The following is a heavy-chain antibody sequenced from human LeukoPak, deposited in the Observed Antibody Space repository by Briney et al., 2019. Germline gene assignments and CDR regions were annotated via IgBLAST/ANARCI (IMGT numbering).Heavy chain of an antibody. CDR1: GFIFSSYA. J-gene: IGHJ5*02. Sequence: GGSLRLSCAASGFIFSSYAMSWVRQAPGKGLEWVSAICGSGGNTYYAGSVKGRFTISRDNSRNTLYLQMNSLRVEDTAVYYCAKDLGMGGGSCFHHWGQGILVTVSS. D-gene: IGHD2-15*01. V-gene: IGHV3-23*01. CDR3: AKDLGMGGGSCFHH. CDR2: ICGSGGNT.